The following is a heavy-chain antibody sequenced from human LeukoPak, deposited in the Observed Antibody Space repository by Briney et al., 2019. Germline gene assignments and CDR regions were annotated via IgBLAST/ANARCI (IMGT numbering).Heavy chain of an antibody. CDR3: AADFFDILTGSTDRPYYYYMDV. Sequence: SVKVSCKASGFTFTSSAMQWVRQARGQRLEWIGWIVVGSGNTNYAQKFQERVTITRDMSTSTAYMELSSLRPEDTAVYYCAADFFDILTGSTDRPYYYYMDVWGKGTTVTVSS. CDR1: GFTFTSSA. V-gene: IGHV1-58*02. CDR2: IVVGSGNT. J-gene: IGHJ6*03. D-gene: IGHD3-9*01.